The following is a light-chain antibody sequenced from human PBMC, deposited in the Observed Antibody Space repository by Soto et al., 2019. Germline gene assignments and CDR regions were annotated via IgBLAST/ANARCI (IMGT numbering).Light chain of an antibody. V-gene: IGKV3-15*01. J-gene: IGKJ4*01. Sequence: EVVMTQSPATLSVSPGDGATLSCRARQNVHSNLAWYQQKPGQAPRLLIYDTSTRATDIPFRFSGGGSGTEFTLTISSLQSEDFAVYYCQQYNNWPLTYGGETKVEIK. CDR2: DTS. CDR1: QNVHSN. CDR3: QQYNNWPLT.